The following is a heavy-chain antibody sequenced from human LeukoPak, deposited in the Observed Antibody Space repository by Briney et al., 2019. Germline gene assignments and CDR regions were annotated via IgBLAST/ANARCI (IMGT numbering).Heavy chain of an antibody. CDR1: GFTFSNAW. Sequence: GGSLRLSCAASGFTFSNAWMSWVRQAPGKGLEWLGQIKSKTDGGTTDYAAPVKGRFTISRDDSKNTLYLQMNSLKTEDTAVYYCTRQQLVLDYWGQGTLVTVYS. V-gene: IGHV3-15*01. D-gene: IGHD6-13*01. J-gene: IGHJ4*02. CDR2: IKSKTDGGTT. CDR3: TRQQLVLDY.